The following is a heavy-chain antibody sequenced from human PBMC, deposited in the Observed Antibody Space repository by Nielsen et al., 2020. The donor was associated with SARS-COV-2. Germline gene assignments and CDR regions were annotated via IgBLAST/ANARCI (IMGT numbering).Heavy chain of an antibody. CDR1: GFTFSSYA. Sequence: SLKISCAASGFTFSSYAMHWVRQAPGKGLEWVAVISDDGSEKYYADSVKGRFTISRDNSKNTLYLQMNSLRGEDTAVYYCARGNGWGSYFDYWGQGTLVTVSS. CDR3: ARGNGWGSYFDY. J-gene: IGHJ4*02. D-gene: IGHD7-27*01. CDR2: ISDDGSEK. V-gene: IGHV3-30-3*01.